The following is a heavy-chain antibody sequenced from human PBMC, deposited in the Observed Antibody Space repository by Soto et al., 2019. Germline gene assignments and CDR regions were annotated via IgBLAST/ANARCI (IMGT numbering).Heavy chain of an antibody. CDR1: GYTFTGNA. CDR2: INTGNGNT. D-gene: IGHD3-22*01. CDR3: AREGYDSSGYPLGY. Sequence: QVQLVQSGAEVKKPGASVKVSCKASGYTFTGNAMHWVRQAPGQRLEWMGWINTGNGNTKYSQKFQGRVTITRDTSATTNYMELSSLRSEDTAVYYCAREGYDSSGYPLGYWGQGTLVTGSS. V-gene: IGHV1-3*04. J-gene: IGHJ4*02.